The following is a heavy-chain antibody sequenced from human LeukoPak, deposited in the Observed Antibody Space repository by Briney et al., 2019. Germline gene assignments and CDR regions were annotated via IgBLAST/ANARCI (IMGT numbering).Heavy chain of an antibody. Sequence: KPSQTLSLTCTVSGGSISSGGYYWSWIRQHPGKGLEWIGYIYYSGSTYYNPSLKSRVTISVDTSKNQFSLKVTSVTATDTAVYYCARGNTDSLRRGGLDYWGQGTLVTVSS. J-gene: IGHJ4*02. CDR3: ARGNTDSLRRGGLDY. CDR1: GGSISSGGYY. D-gene: IGHD3-9*01. CDR2: IYYSGST. V-gene: IGHV4-31*03.